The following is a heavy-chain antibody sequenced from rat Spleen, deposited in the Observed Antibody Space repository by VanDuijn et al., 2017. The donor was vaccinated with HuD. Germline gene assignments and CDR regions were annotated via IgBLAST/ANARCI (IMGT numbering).Heavy chain of an antibody. V-gene: IGHV5-19*01. CDR1: GFTFNNYG. D-gene: IGHD1-9*01. J-gene: IGHJ2*01. CDR3: VRHGYTRYYFDY. CDR2: ISPSGGNT. Sequence: EVQLVESGGGLVQPGRSLKLSCAASGFTFNNYGMHWIRQAPTKGLEWVASISPSGGNTYYPDSVKGRFTISRDNAKSTLYLQMDSLRSEDTASYYCVRHGYTRYYFDYWGQGVMVTVSS.